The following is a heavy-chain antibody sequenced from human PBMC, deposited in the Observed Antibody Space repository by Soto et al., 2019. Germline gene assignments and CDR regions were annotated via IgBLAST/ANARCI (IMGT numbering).Heavy chain of an antibody. D-gene: IGHD3-9*01. CDR2: INHSGST. CDR3: ARAAVELRYFDWLVGWFDP. Sequence: SETLSLTCAVYGGSFSGYYWSWIRQPPGKGLEWIGEINHSGSTNYNPSLKSRVTISVDTSKNQFSLKLSSVTAADTAVYYCARAAVELRYFDWLVGWFDPWGQGTLVTVS. J-gene: IGHJ5*02. CDR1: GGSFSGYY. V-gene: IGHV4-34*01.